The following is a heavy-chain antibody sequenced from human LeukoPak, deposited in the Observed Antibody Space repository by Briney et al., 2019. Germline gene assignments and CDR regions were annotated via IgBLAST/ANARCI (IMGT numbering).Heavy chain of an antibody. Sequence: PSQTLSLTCIVSGGSISSVDYYWSWIRQPPGKGLEWIGYIYYSGSTYYDPSLKSQVMISVDASKNQFSLKLSSVTAAYTAVYYCARLGIDYDILTGYIPDAFDIWGQGTMVTVSS. CDR2: IYYSGST. CDR3: ARLGIDYDILTGYIPDAFDI. CDR1: GGSISSVDYY. V-gene: IGHV4-30-4*01. D-gene: IGHD3-9*01. J-gene: IGHJ3*02.